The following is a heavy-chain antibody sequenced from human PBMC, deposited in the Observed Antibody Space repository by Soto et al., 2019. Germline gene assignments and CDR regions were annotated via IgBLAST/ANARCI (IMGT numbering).Heavy chain of an antibody. J-gene: IGHJ6*02. CDR1: GFTFNNYA. D-gene: IGHD6-13*01. CDR3: AKRRRAAAGKGQWYYYYYGMDV. V-gene: IGHV3-33*06. Sequence: GGSLRLSCAASGFTFNNYAMSWVRQAPGKGLEWVSGIWYDGSNKYYADSVKGQFTISRDNSKNTLYLQMNSLRAEDTAVYYCAKRRRAAAGKGQWYYYYYGMDVWGQGTTVTVSS. CDR2: IWYDGSNK.